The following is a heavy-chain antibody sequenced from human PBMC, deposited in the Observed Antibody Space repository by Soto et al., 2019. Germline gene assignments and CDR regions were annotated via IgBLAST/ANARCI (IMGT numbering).Heavy chain of an antibody. Sequence: GSVRLSVSSSGFTCSSYAMSWVRQAPGKGLEWVSAISGSGGSTYYADSVKGRFTISRDNSKNTLYLQMNSLRAEDTAVYYCASRGNYASFDYWGQGTMVTVSS. CDR1: GFTCSSYA. D-gene: IGHD1-7*01. V-gene: IGHV3-23*01. CDR2: ISGSGGST. CDR3: ASRGNYASFDY. J-gene: IGHJ4*02.